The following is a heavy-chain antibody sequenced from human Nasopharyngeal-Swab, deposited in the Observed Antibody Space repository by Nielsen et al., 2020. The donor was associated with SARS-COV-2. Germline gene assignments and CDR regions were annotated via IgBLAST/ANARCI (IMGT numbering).Heavy chain of an antibody. J-gene: IGHJ4*02. D-gene: IGHD3-3*01. V-gene: IGHV3-33*01. CDR3: ARDRSCYSLWSGYRTYYYFDL. Sequence: GESLKISCAASGFSFSNHGMHWVRQAPGKGLQWVASICVDGGRKYYADSMKGRHTISRDNSKNTLYIQINSLRVDDTAVYYCARDRSCYSLWSGYRTYYYFDLWGQGTLVSVSS. CDR2: ICVDGGRK. CDR1: GFSFSNHG.